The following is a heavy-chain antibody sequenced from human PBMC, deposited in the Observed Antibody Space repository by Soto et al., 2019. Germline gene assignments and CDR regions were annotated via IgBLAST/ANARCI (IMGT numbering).Heavy chain of an antibody. V-gene: IGHV3-9*01. D-gene: IGHD3-3*01. CDR2: INWNTGSI. CDR3: AKSSAVGPFFDF. Sequence: PGGSLRLSCAASGFTFDEFAMHWVRQAPGKGLEWVSGINWNTGSIDYADSVKGRFTLSRDIAKNSLFLQMNSLRPEDTALYYCAKSSAVGPFFDFWGQGTQVTV. CDR1: GFTFDEFA. J-gene: IGHJ4*02.